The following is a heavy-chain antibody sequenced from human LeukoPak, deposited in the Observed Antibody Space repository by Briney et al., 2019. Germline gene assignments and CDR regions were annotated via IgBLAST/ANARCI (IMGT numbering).Heavy chain of an antibody. CDR2: INHSGST. V-gene: IGHV4-34*01. Sequence: SETLSLTCAVYGGSFSGYYWSWIRQPPGKGLEWIGEINHSGSTNYNPSLKSRVTISVDTSKNQFSLELSSVTAADTAVYYCARRRGYSYGYSDYWGQGTLVTVSS. D-gene: IGHD5-18*01. J-gene: IGHJ4*02. CDR1: GGSFSGYY. CDR3: ARRRGYSYGYSDY.